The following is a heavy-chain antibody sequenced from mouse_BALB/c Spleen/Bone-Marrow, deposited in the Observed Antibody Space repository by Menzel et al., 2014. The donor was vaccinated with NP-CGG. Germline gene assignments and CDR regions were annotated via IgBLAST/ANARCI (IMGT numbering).Heavy chain of an antibody. CDR3: ARDRNYDIHWYFDV. CDR1: GFTFTDYY. Sequence: EVKLMESGGGLVQPGGSLRLSCATSGFTFTDYYMSWVRQPPGKALEWLGFIRNKANGYTTEYSAPVKGRFTISRDNSQSILYLQMNILRTEDSATYYCARDRNYDIHWYFDVWGAGTTVTVSS. J-gene: IGHJ1*01. D-gene: IGHD1-1*01. V-gene: IGHV7-3*02. CDR2: IRNKANGYTT.